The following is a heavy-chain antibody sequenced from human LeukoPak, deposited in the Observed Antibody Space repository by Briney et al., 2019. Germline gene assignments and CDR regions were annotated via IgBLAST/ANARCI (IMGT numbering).Heavy chain of an antibody. J-gene: IGHJ3*02. CDR2: IIPIFGTA. Sequence: ASVKVSCKASGGTFSSNAISWVRQAPGQGLEWMGGIIPIFGTANYAQKFQGRVTITADESTSTAYMELSSLRSEDTAVYYCASGEGGAAFDIWGQGTMVTVSS. D-gene: IGHD3-10*01. V-gene: IGHV1-69*13. CDR3: ASGEGGAAFDI. CDR1: GGTFSSNA.